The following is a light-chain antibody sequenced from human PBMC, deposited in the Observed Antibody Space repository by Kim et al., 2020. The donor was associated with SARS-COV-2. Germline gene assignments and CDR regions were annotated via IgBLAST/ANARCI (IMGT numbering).Light chain of an antibody. V-gene: IGKV1-17*02. J-gene: IGKJ4*01. CDR2: SAS. CDR3: LQYTSHVLS. Sequence: ASVGDRVTITCRASQGIRNDLAWYQQKPGQAPKRLIYSASNLQTGVPSRFSGSGSGTEFTLTISNVQPEDFATYYCLQYTSHVLSFGGGTKVDIK. CDR1: QGIRND.